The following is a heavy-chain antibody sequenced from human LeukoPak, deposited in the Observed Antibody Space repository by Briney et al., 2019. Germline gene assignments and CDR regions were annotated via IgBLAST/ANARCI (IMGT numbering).Heavy chain of an antibody. Sequence: KPSETLSLTCTVSGGSISSSSYYWSWIRQPPGKGLEWIGYIYYSGSTNYNPSLKSRVTISVDTSKNQFSLKLSSVTAADTAVYYCARHSDPYYDILTGYYSGLSVGDWGQGTLVTVSS. J-gene: IGHJ4*02. V-gene: IGHV4-61*05. D-gene: IGHD3-9*01. CDR1: GGSISSSSYY. CDR2: IYYSGST. CDR3: ARHSDPYYDILTGYYSGLSVGD.